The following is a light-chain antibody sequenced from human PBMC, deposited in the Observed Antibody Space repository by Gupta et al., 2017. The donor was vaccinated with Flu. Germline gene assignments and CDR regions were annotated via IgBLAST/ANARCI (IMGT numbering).Light chain of an antibody. CDR2: GAS. J-gene: IGKJ4*01. CDR3: LQDVAYPRT. V-gene: IGKV1-8*01. CDR1: QDISSN. Sequence: AIRVTQSPSSFSASTGDRVTITCRASQDISSNLAWYQQKPGKAPKLLISGASTLQSGVPSRFSGSGSGTDFTLTISCLQSEDFATYYCLQDVAYPRTFGGGTKVEIK.